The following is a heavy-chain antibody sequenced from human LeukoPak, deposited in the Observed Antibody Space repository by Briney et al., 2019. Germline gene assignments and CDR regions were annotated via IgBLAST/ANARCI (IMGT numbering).Heavy chain of an antibody. D-gene: IGHD3-10*01. J-gene: IGHJ6*04. V-gene: IGHV3-15*01. CDR3: TTTPLWFGELDNYYYYGMDV. Sequence: GGSLRLSCAASGFTFSNAWMSWVRQAPGKGLEWVGRIKSKTDGGTTDYAAPVKGRFTISRDDSKNTVYLQMNSLKTDDTAVYYCTTTPLWFGELDNYYYYGMDVWGKGTTVTVSS. CDR1: GFTFSNAW. CDR2: IKSKTDGGTT.